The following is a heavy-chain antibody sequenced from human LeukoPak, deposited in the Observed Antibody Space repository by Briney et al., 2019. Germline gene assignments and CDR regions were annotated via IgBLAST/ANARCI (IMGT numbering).Heavy chain of an antibody. D-gene: IGHD1-1*01. CDR3: ARSVQNIRLEHDY. J-gene: IGHJ4*02. CDR1: GYTFTGYY. Sequence: GASVKVSCKASGYTFTGYYMHWVRQAPGQGLEWMGWINPNSGGTNYAQKFQGRVTMARDTSISTAYMELSRLRSDDTAVYYCARSVQNIRLEHDYWGQGTLVTVSS. CDR2: INPNSGGT. V-gene: IGHV1-2*02.